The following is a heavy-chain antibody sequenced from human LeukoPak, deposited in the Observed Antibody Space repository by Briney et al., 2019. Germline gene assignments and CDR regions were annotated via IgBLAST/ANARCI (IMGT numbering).Heavy chain of an antibody. V-gene: IGHV4-59*01. CDR1: GGSISSYY. J-gene: IGHJ3*02. CDR2: IYDSGSS. CDR3: ACLTTADAFDI. D-gene: IGHD3-22*01. Sequence: PSETLSLTCTVSGGSISSYYWSWIRQPPGKGLEWIGYIYDSGSSNYNPSLKSRVTISVDTSKNQFSLKLSSVTAADTAVYYCACLTTADAFDIWGQGTMVTVSS.